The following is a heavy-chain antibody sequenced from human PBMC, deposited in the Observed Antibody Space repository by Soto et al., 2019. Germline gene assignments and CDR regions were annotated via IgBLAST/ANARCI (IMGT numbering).Heavy chain of an antibody. Sequence: SETLSLTCTVSGGSISSYYWSWIRQPPGKGLEWIGYIYDSGSTNYNPSLKSRVTISVDTSKNQFSLKLSSVTAADTAVYYCAGTRGYCSGGSCPTVVDYWGQGTLVTVSS. CDR2: IYDSGST. CDR1: GGSISSYY. V-gene: IGHV4-59*01. J-gene: IGHJ4*02. D-gene: IGHD2-15*01. CDR3: AGTRGYCSGGSCPTVVDY.